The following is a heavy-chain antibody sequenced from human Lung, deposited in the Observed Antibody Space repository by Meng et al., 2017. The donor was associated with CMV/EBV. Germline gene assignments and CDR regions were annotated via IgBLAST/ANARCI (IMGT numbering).Heavy chain of an antibody. J-gene: IGHJ3*01. CDR2: IYVSKNT. D-gene: IGHD3-9*01. CDR1: GVSVTYNSYY. CDR3: ARDRAWLGRGSFDF. Sequence: AGSXTLXCTVSGVSVTYNSYYWSWIRQSPGKGLEWIGYIYVSKNTKYNPSLQSRVTMSVDTTKNQVFLKLSSVTAAETAVYYCARDRAWLGRGSFDFWGQGXVVTVSS. V-gene: IGHV4-61*01.